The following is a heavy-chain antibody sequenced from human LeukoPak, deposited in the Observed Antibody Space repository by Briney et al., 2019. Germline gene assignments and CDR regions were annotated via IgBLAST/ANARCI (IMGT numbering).Heavy chain of an antibody. J-gene: IGHJ4*02. CDR3: AIRTMVRGVITSYSSDY. CDR2: IYSSGSY. Sequence: PSETLSLTCTASGGSISSSSYSWGRIRQPPGKGLEWIGTIYSSGSYYYNSSLKSRVTISVDTSKNQFSLKLSSVTGADTAVYYCAIRTMVRGVITSYSSDYWGQGTLVTVSS. V-gene: IGHV4-39*01. D-gene: IGHD3-10*01. CDR1: GGSISSSSYS.